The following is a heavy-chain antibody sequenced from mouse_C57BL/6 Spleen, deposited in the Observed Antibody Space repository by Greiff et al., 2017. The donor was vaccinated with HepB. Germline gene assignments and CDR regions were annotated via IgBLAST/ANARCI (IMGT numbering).Heavy chain of an antibody. CDR2: ISSGGDYI. CDR1: GFTFSSYA. Sequence: DVQLVESGEGLVKPGGSLKLSCAASGFTFSSYAMSWVRQTPEKRLEWVAYISSGGDYIYYADTVKGRFTISRDNARNTLYLQISSLKSEDTAMYYCTRGGLYYYGSSSWLAYWGQGTLVTVSA. CDR3: TRGGLYYYGSSSWLAY. J-gene: IGHJ3*01. V-gene: IGHV5-9-1*02. D-gene: IGHD1-1*01.